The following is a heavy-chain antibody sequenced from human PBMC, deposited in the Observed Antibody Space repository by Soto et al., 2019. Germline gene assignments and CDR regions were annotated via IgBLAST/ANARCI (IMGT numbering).Heavy chain of an antibody. CDR3: AKDSYDILTGQKRYFDS. V-gene: IGHV3-43*01. Sequence: GGSLRLSCAASGFTFNAYTMHWVRQAPGKGLEWVSLISWDGGITYYGDSVKGRFTVSRDNSDNSLYLQMTSLRSDDTAFYYCAKDSYDILTGQKRYFDSWGQGALVTVSS. CDR1: GFTFNAYT. CDR2: ISWDGGIT. D-gene: IGHD3-9*01. J-gene: IGHJ4*02.